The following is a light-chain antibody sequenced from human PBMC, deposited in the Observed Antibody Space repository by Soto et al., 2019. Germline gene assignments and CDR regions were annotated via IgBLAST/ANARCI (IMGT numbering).Light chain of an antibody. CDR1: QSIGGN. V-gene: IGKV1-39*01. Sequence: DIQMTQSPSSLPASVGARVTVTSRASQSIGGNLNWYHKKPGKAPKLLIYAASSLQSGVPSRFSGRGSGTDFTLTISSLQPEDFATYYCQQSYSTLRAFGQGTKVQIK. CDR2: AAS. CDR3: QQSYSTLRA. J-gene: IGKJ1*01.